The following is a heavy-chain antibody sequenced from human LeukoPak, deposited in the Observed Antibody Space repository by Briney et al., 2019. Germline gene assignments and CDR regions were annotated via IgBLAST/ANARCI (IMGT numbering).Heavy chain of an antibody. J-gene: IGHJ5*02. CDR2: ISGSGVRT. Sequence: GGSLRLSCAASGFIFSSCAMSWVRQAPGKGPEWVSVISGSGVRTYYADSVKGRFTISRDNYKKTLSLQMDSLRVEDAAIYYCVKTGDASTWYPRDWFDPWGQGTLVTVSS. CDR1: GFIFSSCA. D-gene: IGHD6-13*01. CDR3: VKTGDASTWYPRDWFDP. V-gene: IGHV3-23*01.